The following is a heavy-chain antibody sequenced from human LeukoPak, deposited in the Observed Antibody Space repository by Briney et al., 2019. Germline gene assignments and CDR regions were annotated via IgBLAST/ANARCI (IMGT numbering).Heavy chain of an antibody. CDR2: IIPIFGTA. D-gene: IGHD3-22*01. CDR1: VGTFSTYA. Sequence: SVKVSCKASVGTFSTYAISWVRQAPGQGLEWMGGIIPIFGTANYEQKFQGRVTITADESTSTAYMELSSLRSEDTAVYYCARADSSGYSDFDYWGQGTLVTVSS. J-gene: IGHJ4*02. CDR3: ARADSSGYSDFDY. V-gene: IGHV1-69*13.